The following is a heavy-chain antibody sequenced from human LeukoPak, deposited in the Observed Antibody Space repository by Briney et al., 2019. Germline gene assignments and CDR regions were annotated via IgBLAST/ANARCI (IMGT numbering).Heavy chain of an antibody. J-gene: IGHJ6*03. V-gene: IGHV3-11*04. CDR2: ISSSGSTI. Sequence: GGSLRLSCAASGFTFSDYYMSWIRQAPGKGLEWASYISSSGSTIYYADSVKGRFTISRDNAKNSLYLQMNSLRAEDTAVYYCVRDQGSYYYYYMDVWGKGTTVTVSS. CDR1: GFTFSDYY. CDR3: VRDQGSYYYYYMDV.